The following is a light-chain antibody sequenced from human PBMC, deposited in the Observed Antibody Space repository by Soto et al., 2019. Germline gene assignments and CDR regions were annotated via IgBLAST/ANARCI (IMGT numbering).Light chain of an antibody. CDR1: QSVSSY. CDR2: DVS. CDR3: QQRSNWPPALT. Sequence: EIVLTQSPATLSLSPGERATLSCRASQSVSSYLAWYQQKPGQAPRLLIYDVSNRATGIPARFSGGGSGTAYTLTISSLEPADFAVYYCQQRSNWPPALTFGGGTKVEIK. J-gene: IGKJ4*01. V-gene: IGKV3-11*01.